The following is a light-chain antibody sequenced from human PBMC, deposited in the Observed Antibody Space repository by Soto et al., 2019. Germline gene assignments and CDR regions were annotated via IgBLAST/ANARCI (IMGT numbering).Light chain of an antibody. CDR2: AGT. CDR3: QQLHVYPST. Sequence: IQLTHSPASLSASVGDRVTITCRASQDINSYLAWYQQKPGKAPNLLIYAGTSLQSGVPSRFSGSGSGTEFTLTISSLQPEDFATYYCQQLHVYPSTFGGGAKVDIK. V-gene: IGKV1-9*01. J-gene: IGKJ4*01. CDR1: QDINSY.